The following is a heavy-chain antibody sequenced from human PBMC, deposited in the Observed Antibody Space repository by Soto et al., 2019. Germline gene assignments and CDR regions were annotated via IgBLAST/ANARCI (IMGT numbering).Heavy chain of an antibody. Sequence: SETLSLTCTVPGGSISSGDYYWSWIRQPPGKGLEWIGYIYYSGSTYYNPSLKSRVTISVDTSKNQFSLKLSSVTAADTAVYYCARLALNDFWSGSPDYWGQGTLVTVSS. CDR2: IYYSGST. CDR1: GGSISSGDYY. J-gene: IGHJ4*02. V-gene: IGHV4-30-4*01. CDR3: ARLALNDFWSGSPDY. D-gene: IGHD3-3*01.